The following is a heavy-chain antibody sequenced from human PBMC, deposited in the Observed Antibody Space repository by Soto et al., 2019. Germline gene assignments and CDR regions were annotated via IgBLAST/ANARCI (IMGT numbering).Heavy chain of an antibody. V-gene: IGHV1-18*01. CDR2: ISAYNGNT. D-gene: IGHD1-26*01. J-gene: IGHJ6*02. Sequence: ASVNVSCKPSAYTFTSYCMSWGRHAPRHGLEWMGWISAYNGNTNYAQKLQGRVTMTTDTSTSTAYMELRSLRSDDTAVYYCERDQVGATGSGHYYYGMDVWGQGTTVTVSS. CDR3: ERDQVGATGSGHYYYGMDV. CDR1: AYTFTSYC.